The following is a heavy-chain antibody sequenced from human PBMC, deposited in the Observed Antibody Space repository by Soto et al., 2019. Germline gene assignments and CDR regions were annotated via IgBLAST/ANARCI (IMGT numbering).Heavy chain of an antibody. Sequence: EVQLLESGGGLVQPGGSLRLSCAASGFTFSSYAMSWVRQAPGKGLEWVSAISGSCGSTYYADSVKGRFTISRDNSKNTLYLQMNSLRAEDTAVYYCAKLPPSEFLEWLLYYFDYWGQGTLVTVSS. V-gene: IGHV3-23*01. CDR1: GFTFSSYA. J-gene: IGHJ4*02. D-gene: IGHD3-3*01. CDR2: ISGSCGST. CDR3: AKLPPSEFLEWLLYYFDY.